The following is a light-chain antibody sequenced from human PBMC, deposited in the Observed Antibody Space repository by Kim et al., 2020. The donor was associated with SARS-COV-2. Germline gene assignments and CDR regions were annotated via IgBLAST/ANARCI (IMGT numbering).Light chain of an antibody. CDR1: QSISSY. CDR3: QQSHNNSEKYT. V-gene: IGKV1-39*01. Sequence: DIQMTQSPSSLSASVGDRVTITCRASQSISSYLNWYQQKPGKAPKLLIYAASSLQSGVPSRFSGSGSGTDFTLTISSLQPEDFATYSCQQSHNNSEKYTFGQGTKLEIK. CDR2: AAS. J-gene: IGKJ2*01.